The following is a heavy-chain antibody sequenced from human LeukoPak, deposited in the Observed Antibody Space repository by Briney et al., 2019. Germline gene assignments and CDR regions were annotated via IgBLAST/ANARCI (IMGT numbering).Heavy chain of an antibody. CDR2: IYYSGST. CDR3: ARQYCSSTNCYTFDY. D-gene: IGHD2-2*02. J-gene: IGHJ4*02. V-gene: IGHV4-34*01. CDR1: GGSFSGYY. Sequence: SETLSLTCAVYGGSFSGYYWGWIRQPPGTGLEWIGNIYYSGSTYYNPSLKSRVTMSVDTSKNQFSLKLSSVTAADTAVYYCARQYCSSTNCYTFDYWGQGTLVTVSS.